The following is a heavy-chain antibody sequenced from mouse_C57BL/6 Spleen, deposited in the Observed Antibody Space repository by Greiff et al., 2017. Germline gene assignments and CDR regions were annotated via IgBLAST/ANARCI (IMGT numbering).Heavy chain of an antibody. D-gene: IGHD1-1*01. CDR1: GYAFTNYL. CDR3: ASKDGSSRWYVEV. J-gene: IGHJ1*03. Sequence: VKLVESGAELVRPGTSVKVSCKASGYAFTNYLIEWVKQRPGQGLEWIGVINPGSGGTNYNEKFKGKATLTADKSSSTAYMQLSSLTSEDAAVYFCASKDGSSRWYVEVWGTGTTVTVSS. CDR2: INPGSGGT. V-gene: IGHV1-54*01.